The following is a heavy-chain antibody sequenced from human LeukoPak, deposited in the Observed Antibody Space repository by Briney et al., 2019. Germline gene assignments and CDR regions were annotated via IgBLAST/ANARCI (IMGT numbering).Heavy chain of an antibody. V-gene: IGHV3-7*01. CDR3: ARDKVVGATHFDY. CDR2: IKQDGGEI. Sequence: PGGSLRLSCAASGFTFSSYWMSWVRQAPGKGLEWVANIKQDGGEIYYVDSVKGRFTISRDNAKNSLSLRMNSLRAEDTAVYYCARDKVVGATHFDYWGQGTLVTVSS. J-gene: IGHJ4*02. CDR1: GFTFSSYW. D-gene: IGHD1-26*01.